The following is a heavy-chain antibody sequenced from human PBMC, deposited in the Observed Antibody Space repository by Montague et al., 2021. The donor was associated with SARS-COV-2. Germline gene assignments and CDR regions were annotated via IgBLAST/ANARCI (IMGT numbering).Heavy chain of an antibody. J-gene: IGHJ6*02. CDR1: GDSISRYY. CDR3: ARFLGFCSGANCYSSGMDV. CDR2: IYYSGST. Sequence: SETLSLTCTVSGDSISRYYWTWIRQPPGKGLEWIGYIYYSGSTNYNPSLKSRVTISVDTSKNQFSLKLSSVTAADTAVYYCARFLGFCSGANCYSSGMDVWGQGTTVTVSS. V-gene: IGHV4-59*12. D-gene: IGHD2-15*01.